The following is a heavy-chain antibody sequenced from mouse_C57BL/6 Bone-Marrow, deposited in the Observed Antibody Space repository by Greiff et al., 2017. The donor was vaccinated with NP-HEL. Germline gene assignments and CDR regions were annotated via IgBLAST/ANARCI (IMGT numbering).Heavy chain of an antibody. V-gene: IGHV1-81*01. CDR3: SRRGNRAQATLLDY. D-gene: IGHD3-2*02. Sequence: VQLKESGAELARPGASVKLSCKASGYTFTSYGISWVKQRTGQGLEWIGEIYPRSGNTYYNEKFKGKATLTADKSSSTAYMELRSLTSEDSAVYFCSRRGNRAQATLLDYWGQGTTLTVSS. CDR1: GYTFTSYG. J-gene: IGHJ2*01. CDR2: IYPRSGNT.